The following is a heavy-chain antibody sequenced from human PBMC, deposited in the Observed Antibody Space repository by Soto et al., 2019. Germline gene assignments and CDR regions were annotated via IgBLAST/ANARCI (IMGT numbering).Heavy chain of an antibody. CDR3: TTAGLVTISDYHYYGMDV. CDR1: GFTFSNAW. D-gene: IGHD5-12*01. J-gene: IGHJ6*02. CDR2: IKSKTDGGTT. Sequence: GGSLRLSCAASGFTFSNAWMSWVRQAPGKGLEWVGRIKSKTDGGTTDYAAPVKGRFTISRDDSKNTLYLQMNSLKTEDTAVYYCTTAGLVTISDYHYYGMDVWGQGPTVTVSS. V-gene: IGHV3-15*01.